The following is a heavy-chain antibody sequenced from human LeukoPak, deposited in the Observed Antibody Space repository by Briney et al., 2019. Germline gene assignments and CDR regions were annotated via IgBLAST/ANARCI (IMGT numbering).Heavy chain of an antibody. CDR2: IYHSGST. J-gene: IGHJ3*02. CDR1: GGSISSGGYS. Sequence: SETLSLTCAVSGGSISSGGYSWSWIRQPPGKGLEWIGYIYHSGSTYYNPSLKSRVTISVDRSKNQFSLKLSSVTAADTAVYYCARAYGDYAFGAFDIWGQGTMVTVSS. CDR3: ARAYGDYAFGAFDI. V-gene: IGHV4-30-2*01. D-gene: IGHD4-17*01.